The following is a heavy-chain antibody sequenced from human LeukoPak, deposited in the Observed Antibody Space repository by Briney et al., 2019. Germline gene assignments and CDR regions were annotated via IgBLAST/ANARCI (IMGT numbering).Heavy chain of an antibody. CDR2: IYTSGSP. Sequence: PSQTLSLTCTVSGNSISCGDYYWSWIRQPAGKGLECFGRIYTSGSPTYTLSLKTRVTISGDTSENHFSLSLISVPAADTAVYYCAREGGVRGIYYYYYMDVWGKGTTVTVSS. J-gene: IGHJ6*03. V-gene: IGHV4-61*02. D-gene: IGHD3-10*01. CDR3: AREGGVRGIYYYYYMDV. CDR1: GNSISCGDYY.